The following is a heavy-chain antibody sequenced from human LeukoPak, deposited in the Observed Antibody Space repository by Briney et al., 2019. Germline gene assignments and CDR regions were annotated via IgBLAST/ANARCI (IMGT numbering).Heavy chain of an antibody. J-gene: IGHJ4*02. CDR2: ISYDGRQK. D-gene: IGHD3-3*01. CDR3: ARVFLERLTSGYFDN. Sequence: GGSLRLSCAASGFTFSEYAMHWVRQAPGKGLEWVAVISYDGRQKYYGDSVKGRFTISRDNPKNTLYLQMNSLRDDVTAVYYCARVFLERLTSGYFDNWGQGTLVTVSP. V-gene: IGHV3-30-3*01. CDR1: GFTFSEYA.